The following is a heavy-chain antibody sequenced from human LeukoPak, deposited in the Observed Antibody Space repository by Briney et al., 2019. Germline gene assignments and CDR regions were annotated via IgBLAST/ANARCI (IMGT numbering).Heavy chain of an antibody. CDR3: ARELSSRADYYYYYGMDV. J-gene: IGHJ6*04. D-gene: IGHD6-13*01. V-gene: IGHV3-48*03. CDR2: ISSSGSTI. CDR1: GFTFSSYE. Sequence: GGSLRLSCAASGFTFSSYEMNWVRQAPGKGLEWVSYISSSGSTIYYADSVKGRFTISRDNAKNSLYLQMNSLRAEDTAVYYCARELSSRADYYYYYGMDVWGKGTTVTVSS.